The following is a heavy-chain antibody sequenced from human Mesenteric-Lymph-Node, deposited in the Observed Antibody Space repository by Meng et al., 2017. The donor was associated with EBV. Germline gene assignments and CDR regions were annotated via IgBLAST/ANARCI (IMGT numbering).Heavy chain of an antibody. CDR1: GFTFSDYF. V-gene: IGHV3-11*01. J-gene: IGHJ4*02. Sequence: QWQLVGSGGGLVKPGGSLRLSCAASGFTFSDYFMSWIRQAPGKGLEWVSYISSSGSAIYYANSVKGRFTISRDNAKNSVYLHMNSLRAEDTAVYYCVREMWADYGGNPPAYWGQGTLVTVSS. CDR2: ISSSGSAI. D-gene: IGHD4-23*01. CDR3: VREMWADYGGNPPAY.